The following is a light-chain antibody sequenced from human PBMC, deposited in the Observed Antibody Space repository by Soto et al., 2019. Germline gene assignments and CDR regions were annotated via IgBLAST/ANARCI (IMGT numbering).Light chain of an antibody. CDR1: KNDNGVYDS. J-gene: IGLJ1*01. CDR3: ESYAGSNSYV. V-gene: IGLV2-8*01. Sequence: QSVLTQPLSASGSPGQSVTISCTGTKNDNGVYDSVSWYQHHPGKAPRLIIYEVVQRPSGVPDRLSGSKSGNTASLTVSGLQAEGEADYLCESYAGSNSYVFGRGTKGTVL. CDR2: EVV.